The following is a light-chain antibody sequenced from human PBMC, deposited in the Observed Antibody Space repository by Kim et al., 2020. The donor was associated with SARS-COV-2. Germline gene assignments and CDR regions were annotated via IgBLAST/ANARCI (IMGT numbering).Light chain of an antibody. V-gene: IGLV3-19*01. CDR3: NSRDSSGNHLV. CDR1: SLRNYY. CDR2: GKN. Sequence: SSELTQDPAVSVALGQTVRITYQGDSLRNYYASWYQQQPGQAPVLVLFGKNNRPSGIPDRFSGSKSGNTASLTITGAQAEDEADYYCNSRDSSGNHLVFGGGTQLTVL. J-gene: IGLJ3*02.